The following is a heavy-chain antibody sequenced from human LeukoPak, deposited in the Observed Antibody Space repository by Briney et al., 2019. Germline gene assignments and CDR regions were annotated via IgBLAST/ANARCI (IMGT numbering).Heavy chain of an antibody. D-gene: IGHD6-13*01. CDR3: ARGRSIAAPRDWFDP. V-gene: IGHV4-34*01. Sequence: SETLSLTCAVYGGSFSGYYWSWIRQPPGKGLEWIGEINHSGSTNYNPSLKSRVTISVDTFKNQFSLKLSSVTAADTAVYYCARGRSIAAPRDWFDPWGQGTLVTVSS. J-gene: IGHJ5*02. CDR2: INHSGST. CDR1: GGSFSGYY.